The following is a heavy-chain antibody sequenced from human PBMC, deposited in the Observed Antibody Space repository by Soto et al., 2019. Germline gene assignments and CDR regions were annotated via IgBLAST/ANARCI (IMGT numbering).Heavy chain of an antibody. J-gene: IGHJ4*02. V-gene: IGHV3-30-3*01. CDR1: GFTFSSYA. CDR2: ISYDGSNK. D-gene: IGHD3-16*01. CDR3: ARGSSHHGGIYELEFDY. Sequence: LRLSCAASGFTFSSYAMHWVRQAPGKGLEWVAVISYDGSNKYYADSVKGRFTISRDNSKNTLYLQMNSLRAEDTAVYYCARGSSHHGGIYELEFDYWGQGTLVTVSS.